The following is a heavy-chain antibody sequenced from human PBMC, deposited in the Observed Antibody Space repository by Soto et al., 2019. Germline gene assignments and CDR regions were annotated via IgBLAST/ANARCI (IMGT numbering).Heavy chain of an antibody. CDR1: GGSISSSSYY. CDR3: ARPRIAGAMSYWNFDL. D-gene: IGHD1-26*01. CDR2: MYYSGNS. J-gene: IGHJ2*01. V-gene: IGHV4-39*01. Sequence: QLQLQESGPGLVKPSETLSLTCTVSGGSISSSSYYWGWIRQPPGKGLEWIGSMYYSGNSYYNPSLQRRVPISVDTSKDQFSLKLSSVTAADTAVYYCARPRIAGAMSYWNFDLWGRGTLVTVSS.